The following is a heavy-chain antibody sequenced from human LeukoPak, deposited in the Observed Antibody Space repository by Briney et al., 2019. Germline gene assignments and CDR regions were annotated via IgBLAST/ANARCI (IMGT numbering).Heavy chain of an antibody. CDR1: GFTFSSYE. CDR2: ISASGGTI. D-gene: IGHD1-26*01. J-gene: IGHJ4*02. V-gene: IGHV3-48*03. CDR3: ARDYRGSLDTFDY. Sequence: GGSLRLSCAASGFTFSSYEMNWVRQAPGTGLEWVSYISASGGTIKYADSVRGRFTISRDNSKNTLYLQMNSLRAEDTAVYYCARDYRGSLDTFDYWGQGTLVTVSS.